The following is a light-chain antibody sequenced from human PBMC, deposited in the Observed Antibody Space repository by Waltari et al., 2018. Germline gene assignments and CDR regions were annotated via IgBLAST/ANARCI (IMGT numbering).Light chain of an antibody. Sequence: QSALTQPASVSGTPGQSITISCPGTTSAVGNYDLVSWYQHHPGKAPKLLICEVIKRPSGVSSRFSGSKSGSTASLIISGLQPDDEADYYCCSYAGRGTYVFGSGTKVTVL. V-gene: IGLV2-23*02. CDR2: EVI. J-gene: IGLJ1*01. CDR1: TSAVGNYDL. CDR3: CSYAGRGTYV.